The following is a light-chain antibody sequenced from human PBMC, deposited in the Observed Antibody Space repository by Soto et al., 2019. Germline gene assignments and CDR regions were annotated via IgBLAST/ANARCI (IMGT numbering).Light chain of an antibody. CDR3: CSYAGTTHV. Sequence: QSALTQPPSVSGSPGQSVTISCTGTSSDIGGYNYVSWYQQLPGKAPKLMIYDVSKRPSGVPDRFSGSNSGNTASLTISGLQAEDEADYYCCSYAGTTHVFGTGIKLTVL. J-gene: IGLJ1*01. V-gene: IGLV2-11*01. CDR2: DVS. CDR1: SSDIGGYNY.